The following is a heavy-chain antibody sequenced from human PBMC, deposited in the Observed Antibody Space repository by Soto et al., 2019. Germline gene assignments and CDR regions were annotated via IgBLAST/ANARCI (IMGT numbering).Heavy chain of an antibody. V-gene: IGHV4-59*08. J-gene: IGHJ4*02. Sequence: QVQLQESGPGLVKPSETLSLTCTVSGGSISSYYWSWIRQPPGKGLEWIGYIYYSGSTNYNPSLKSRVTISVDTSKNQFSLKLSSVTAADTAVYYCARHKGSTSCYDYWGQGTLVTVSS. CDR2: IYYSGST. CDR3: ARHKGSTSCYDY. D-gene: IGHD2-2*01. CDR1: GGSISSYY.